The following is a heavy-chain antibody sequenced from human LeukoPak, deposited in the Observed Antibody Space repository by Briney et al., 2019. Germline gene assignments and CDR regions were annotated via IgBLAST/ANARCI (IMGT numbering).Heavy chain of an antibody. CDR1: GGSISSSSYY. V-gene: IGHV4-61*01. J-gene: IGHJ5*02. D-gene: IGHD3-10*01. CDR3: ARGSVRGEFDP. Sequence: SETLSLTCTVSGGSISSSSYYWSWVRQPPGKGLEWIGYIYYTGSTDYNPSLKSRVTMSVDTSKNQFSLKLSSVTAADTAVYSCARGSVRGEFDPWGQGTLVTVSS. CDR2: IYYTGST.